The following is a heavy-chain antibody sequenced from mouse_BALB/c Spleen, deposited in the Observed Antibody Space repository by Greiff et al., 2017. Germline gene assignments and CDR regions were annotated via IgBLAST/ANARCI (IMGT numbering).Heavy chain of an antibody. CDR2: INPYNDGT. Sequence: EVQLQQSGPELVKPGASVKMSCKASGYTFTSYVMHWVKQKPGQGLEWIGYINPYNDGTKYNEKFKGKATLTSDKSSSTAYMELSSLTSEDSAVYYCATSRSYEYYAMDYWGQGTSVTVSS. V-gene: IGHV1-14*01. CDR3: ATSRSYEYYAMDY. D-gene: IGHD2-3*01. CDR1: GYTFTSYV. J-gene: IGHJ4*01.